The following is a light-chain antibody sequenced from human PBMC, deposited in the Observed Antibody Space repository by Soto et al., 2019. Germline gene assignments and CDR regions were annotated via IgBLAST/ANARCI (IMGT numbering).Light chain of an antibody. CDR3: SSYTSSSTLYV. V-gene: IGLV2-14*01. CDR1: SSDVGVYNY. J-gene: IGLJ1*01. Sequence: QSVLTQPASVSGSPGQSITISCTGTSSDVGVYNYVSWYQQHPGKAPKLMIYEVSNRPSGVSNRFSGSKSGNTASLTISGLQAEDEVDYYCSSYTSSSTLYVFGTGTKLTVL. CDR2: EVS.